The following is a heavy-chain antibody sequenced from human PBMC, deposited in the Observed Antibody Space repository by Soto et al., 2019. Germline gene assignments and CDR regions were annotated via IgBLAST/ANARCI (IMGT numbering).Heavy chain of an antibody. CDR3: ARAQMGYDGFPDYYYYYGMDV. V-gene: IGHV3-53*01. J-gene: IGHJ6*02. CDR2: IYSGGST. D-gene: IGHD5-12*01. CDR1: FFTFRSNY. Sequence: GGALRLSCSASFFTFRSNYMSWGRQAPGKGLEGVSVIYSGGSTYYADSVKVRFTISRDNSKNTLYLQMNSLRAEDTAVYYCARAQMGYDGFPDYYYYYGMDVWGQGPTVIVSS.